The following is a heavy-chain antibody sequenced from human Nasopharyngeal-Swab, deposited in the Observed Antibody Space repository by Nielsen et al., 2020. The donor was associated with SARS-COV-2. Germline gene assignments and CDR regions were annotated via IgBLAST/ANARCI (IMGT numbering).Heavy chain of an antibody. CDR2: IYYSGST. CDR3: ASYDYRLSYFDY. Sequence: SEPLSLTCTVSGCSISSISYYWCWIRQPPGKGLEWIGYIYYSGSTYYNPSLKSRVTISVDTSKNQFSLKLSSVTAADTAVYYCASYDYRLSYFDYWGPGTLVTVSS. CDR1: GCSISSISYY. D-gene: IGHD4-11*01. V-gene: IGHV4-30-4*08. J-gene: IGHJ4*02.